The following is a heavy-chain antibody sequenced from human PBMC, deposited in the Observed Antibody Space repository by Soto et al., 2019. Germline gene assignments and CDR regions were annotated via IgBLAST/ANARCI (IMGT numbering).Heavy chain of an antibody. J-gene: IGHJ3*02. V-gene: IGHV4-59*01. Sequence: KSLETLSLTDDDSDCSFSCYYWRGTRQPPGKGLEWIGYMFYSGSTNYNPSLKSRVTISVDTSKNQFSLKLSSVTAADTAVYYCARDGYYGVTNDAFDIWGQGTMVT. CDR3: ARDGYYGVTNDAFDI. CDR1: DCSFSCYY. D-gene: IGHD4-17*01. CDR2: MFYSGST.